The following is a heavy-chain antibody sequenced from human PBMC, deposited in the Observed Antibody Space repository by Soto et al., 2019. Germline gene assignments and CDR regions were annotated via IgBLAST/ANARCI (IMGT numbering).Heavy chain of an antibody. CDR3: QLRSVHFDDGGFPSFYYALDV. J-gene: IGHJ6*02. Sequence: VQLVQSGAEVKKPGSSVKVSCEASGGNFNNYTISWVRQAPGHGLEWMGGFIPLFFTASYSQTFQGRVTITADRSTSSVYLELSRLRYEDTGVYYCQLRSVHFDDGGFPSFYYALDVLGQGTTVTVS. D-gene: IGHD2-15*01. CDR1: GGNFNNYT. V-gene: IGHV1-69*06. CDR2: FIPLFFTA.